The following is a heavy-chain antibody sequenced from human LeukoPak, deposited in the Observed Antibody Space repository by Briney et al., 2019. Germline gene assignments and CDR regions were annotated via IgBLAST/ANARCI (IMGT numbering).Heavy chain of an antibody. CDR1: GFTFSPYS. V-gene: IGHV3-48*01. Sequence: PGGSLRLSCVVSGFTFSPYSMNWVRQAPGKGLEWVAYISGRTSTIYYADSVYGRFTISRDNAKNSLYLQMNSLRAEDTAVYYCARGARKRDDYGGFFDFWGQGTLVTVSS. CDR2: ISGRTSTI. D-gene: IGHD4-23*01. J-gene: IGHJ4*02. CDR3: ARGARKRDDYGGFFDF.